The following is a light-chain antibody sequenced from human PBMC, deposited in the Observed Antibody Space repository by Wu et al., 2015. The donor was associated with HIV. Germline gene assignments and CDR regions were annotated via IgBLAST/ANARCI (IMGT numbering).Light chain of an antibody. CDR1: QAISSY. J-gene: IGKJ5*01. V-gene: IGKV1-9*01. Sequence: QLTQSPSFLSASIGDRVTITCRASQAISSYLAWYQQKPGKAPKLLIYAASTLQSGVPSRFSGSGSETEFTLTISSLQPEDFATYFCQRGITFGQGTRLEIK. CDR3: QRGIT. CDR2: AAS.